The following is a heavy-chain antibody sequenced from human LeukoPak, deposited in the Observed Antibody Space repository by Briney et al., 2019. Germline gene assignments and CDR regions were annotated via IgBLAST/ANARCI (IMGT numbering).Heavy chain of an antibody. CDR3: AKVAPTYFPVPPDNNWFDP. V-gene: IGHV1-8*03. J-gene: IGHJ5*02. CDR1: GYTFTSYD. CDR2: MNPNSGNT. D-gene: IGHD2-21*01. Sequence: ASVKVSCKASGYTFTSYDINWVRQATGQGLEWMGWMNPNSGNTGYAQKFQGRVTITRNTSISTAYMELSSLRSEDTAVYYCAKVAPTYFPVPPDNNWFDPWGQGTLVTVSS.